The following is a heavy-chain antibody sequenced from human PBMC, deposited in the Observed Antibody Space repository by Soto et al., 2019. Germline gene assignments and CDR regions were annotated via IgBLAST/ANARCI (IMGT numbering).Heavy chain of an antibody. CDR3: ARMGLHLGELSRNWFDP. CDR2: IYYSGRT. CDR1: GGSISSGDYY. J-gene: IGHJ5*02. D-gene: IGHD3-16*02. Sequence: QVQLQESGPGLVKPSQTLSLTCTISGGSISSGDYYWSWIRHPPGKGLEWIGSIYYSGRTNYNPSLKSRPNISLDTTTKQISLKLSSVPAASPAVYYCARMGLHLGELSRNWFDPWGQGTLVTVSS. V-gene: IGHV4-30-4*08.